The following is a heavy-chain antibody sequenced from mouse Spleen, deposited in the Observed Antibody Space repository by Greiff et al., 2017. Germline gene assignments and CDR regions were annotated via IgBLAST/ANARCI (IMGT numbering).Heavy chain of an antibody. V-gene: IGHV1-64*01. Sequence: QVQLKESGAELVKPGASVKLSCKASGYTFTSYWMHWVKQRPGQGLEWIGMIHPNSGSTNYNEKFKSKATLTVDKSSSTAYMQLSSLTSEDYAVYYCGSYCYGSSIEEWGQGTTLTVSS. D-gene: IGHD1-1*01. CDR1: GYTFTSYW. J-gene: IGHJ2*01. CDR2: IHPNSGST. CDR3: GSYCYGSSIEE.